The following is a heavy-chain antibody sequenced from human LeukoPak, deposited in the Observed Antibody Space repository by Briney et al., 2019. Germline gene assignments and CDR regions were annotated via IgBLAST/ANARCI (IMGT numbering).Heavy chain of an antibody. D-gene: IGHD3-10*01. CDR1: GYTFAGCY. Sequence: GASVKVSRRASGYTFAGCYMHWVRQAPGQGLEWMGWINPNSGGTGCAQKFQGRVTVARDTSIGTAYMELSRLRSDDTAVYYCARVNYYYGSGSYSYYYGMDVWGQGTTVTVSS. V-gene: IGHV1-2*02. J-gene: IGHJ6*02. CDR2: INPNSGGT. CDR3: ARVNYYYGSGSYSYYYGMDV.